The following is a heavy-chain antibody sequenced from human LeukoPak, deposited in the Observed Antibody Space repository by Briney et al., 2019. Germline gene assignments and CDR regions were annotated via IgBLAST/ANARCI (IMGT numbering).Heavy chain of an antibody. CDR1: GSSISNTNYC. J-gene: IGHJ4*02. Sequence: PSETLSLTCTVSGSSISNTNYCWGWIRQPPGKGLEWIGTISCAGGNYYDPAFRARITTSVDTSINRFSLKLSSVTAADTAVYYCARRDYPYYFDYWGQGTLVTVSS. CDR3: ARRDYPYYFDY. D-gene: IGHD4-17*01. CDR2: ISCAGGN. V-gene: IGHV4-39*01.